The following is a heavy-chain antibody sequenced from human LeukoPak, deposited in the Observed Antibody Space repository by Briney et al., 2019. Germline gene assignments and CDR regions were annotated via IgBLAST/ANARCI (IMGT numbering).Heavy chain of an antibody. J-gene: IGHJ4*02. CDR2: ISGSGGST. CDR1: GFTFSSYA. Sequence: PGGSLRLSCAASGFTFSSYAMSWVRQAPGEGLEWVSAISGSGGSTYYADSVKGRFTISRDNSKNTLYLQMNSLRAEDTAVYCCAKDEKVVVAATVFDYWGQGTLVTVSS. D-gene: IGHD2-15*01. CDR3: AKDEKVVVAATVFDY. V-gene: IGHV3-23*01.